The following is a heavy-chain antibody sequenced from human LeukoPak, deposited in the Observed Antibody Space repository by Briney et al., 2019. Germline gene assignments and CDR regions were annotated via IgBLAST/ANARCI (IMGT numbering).Heavy chain of an antibody. J-gene: IGHJ4*02. D-gene: IGHD2-21*02. CDR3: ARDMTAHSSAVSGVPGDY. Sequence: GGSLRLSCAASGFTFSDHYMDWVRQAPGKGLEWVGRTRNRANSYTTEYAASVKGRFTISRDNSKNSLFLQMHSLRAEDSAFYYCARDMTAHSSAVSGVPGDYWGQGTLVTVSS. CDR2: TRNRANSYTT. CDR1: GFTFSDHY. V-gene: IGHV3-72*01.